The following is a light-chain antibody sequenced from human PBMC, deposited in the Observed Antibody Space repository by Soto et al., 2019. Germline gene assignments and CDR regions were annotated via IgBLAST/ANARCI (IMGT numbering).Light chain of an antibody. J-gene: IGKJ2*01. CDR1: HTVVNDF. Sequence: FVLTQSPGTVSLSPGERATLSCGASHTVVNDFLAWYQQRPGQAPRLLLYGVSRRATGIPDRFGGSGSGTDFTLTISRLEPEDFAVYYCQHLDKFGQGTKLEIK. CDR2: GVS. V-gene: IGKV3-20*01. CDR3: QHLDK.